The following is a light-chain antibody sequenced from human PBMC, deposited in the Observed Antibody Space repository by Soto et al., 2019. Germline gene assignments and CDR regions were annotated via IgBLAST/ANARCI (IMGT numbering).Light chain of an antibody. CDR2: GAS. CDR3: QQYGSSPFT. CDR1: QSVRSSY. Sequence: EIVLTQSPGTLSLSPGERATLSCRARQSVRSSYLAWYQQKPVQAPRLLIYGASSRATGIPDRFSGSGSGTDFTLTISRLEPEEFAVYYCQQYGSSPFTFGPGTKVDIK. V-gene: IGKV3-20*01. J-gene: IGKJ3*01.